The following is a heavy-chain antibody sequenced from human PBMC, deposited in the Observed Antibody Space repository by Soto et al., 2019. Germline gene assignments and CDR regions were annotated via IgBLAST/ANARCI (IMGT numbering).Heavy chain of an antibody. V-gene: IGHV4-31*03. D-gene: IGHD3-3*01. CDR1: GGSVSSGGQY. CDR2: IYYSGDT. Sequence: QVQLQESGPGLVKPSQTLSLTCTVSGGSVSSGGQYWSWIRQHPGKGLEWIGNIYYSGDTYYNPSLRRRITISVDTSRNQFSLSLSSVTAADTDVYYCARRHPRFCVGLWGRGTLLTVSS. J-gene: IGHJ2*01. CDR3: ARRHPRFCVGL.